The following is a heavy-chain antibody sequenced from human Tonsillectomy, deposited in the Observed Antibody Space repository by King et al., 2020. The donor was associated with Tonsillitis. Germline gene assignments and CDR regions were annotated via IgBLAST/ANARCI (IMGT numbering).Heavy chain of an antibody. D-gene: IGHD2-15*01. CDR2: IYYSGST. J-gene: IGHJ4*02. Sequence: VQLQESGPGLVKPSQTLSLTCTVSGGSISSGGYYWSWIRQHPGKGLEWIGYIYYSGSTYYNPSLKSRVTISVDTSKNQFSLKLSSVTAADTAVYYCARGFCSGGDCYSIEYFDYWGQGTLVTVSS. CDR3: ARGFCSGGDCYSIEYFDY. V-gene: IGHV4-31*03. CDR1: GGSISSGGYY.